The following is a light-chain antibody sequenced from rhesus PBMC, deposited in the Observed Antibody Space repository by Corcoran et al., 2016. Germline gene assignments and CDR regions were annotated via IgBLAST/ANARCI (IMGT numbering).Light chain of an antibody. Sequence: DIQMTQSPSSLSASVGDTVTITCRASQGISNYLNWFQQKPGKAPKLLIYDASSLESGVPSRFSGSGAVTDFTLTISGLQAEDVAMYYCLQYYTTPYSFGQGTKVEIK. CDR2: DAS. V-gene: IGKV1-28*02. J-gene: IGKJ2*01. CDR3: LQYYTTPYS. CDR1: QGISNY.